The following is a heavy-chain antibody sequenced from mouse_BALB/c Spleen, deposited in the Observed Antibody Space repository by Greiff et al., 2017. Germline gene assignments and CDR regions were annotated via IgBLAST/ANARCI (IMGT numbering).Heavy chain of an antibody. CDR3: ARGNYCGNYLDY. CDR2: IYPGDGDT. J-gene: IGHJ2*01. D-gene: IGHD2-1*01. V-gene: IGHV1-80*01. Sequence: QVQLQQSGAELVRPGSSVKISCKASGYAFSSYRMNWVKQRPGQGLEWIGQIYPGDGDTNYNEKFKGKATLTVDKSSSTAYMQRSSRTSVDSAVYDGARGNYCGNYLDYWGQGTTVTVSS. CDR1: GYAFSSYR.